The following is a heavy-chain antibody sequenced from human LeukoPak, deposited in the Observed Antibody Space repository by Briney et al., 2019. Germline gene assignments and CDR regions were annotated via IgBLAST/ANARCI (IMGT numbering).Heavy chain of an antibody. J-gene: IGHJ4*02. D-gene: IGHD6-19*01. CDR1: GFTFSSYS. CDR2: ISSSSSTI. V-gene: IGHV3-48*04. Sequence: GSPRLSCAASGFTFSSYSMNRVRQAAGEGLERVSYISSSSSTIYYADSVKGRFTISRDNAKNSLYLQMNSLRAEDTAVYYCARGKGDLQWLARDLDYWGQGTLVTVSS. CDR3: ARGKGDLQWLARDLDY.